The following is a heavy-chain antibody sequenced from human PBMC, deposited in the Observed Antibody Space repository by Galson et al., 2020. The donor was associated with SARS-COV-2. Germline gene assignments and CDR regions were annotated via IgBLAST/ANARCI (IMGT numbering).Heavy chain of an antibody. Sequence: ETLSLTCAVSGYSISSGYYWGWIRQPPGKGLEWIGSIYHSGSTYYNPSLKSRVTILVDTSKNQFSLKLSSVTAADTAVYYCARHIVGAKHYYYMDVWGKGTTVTVSS. CDR1: GYSISSGYY. CDR3: ARHIVGAKHYYYMDV. V-gene: IGHV4-38-2*01. J-gene: IGHJ6*03. CDR2: IYHSGST. D-gene: IGHD1-26*01.